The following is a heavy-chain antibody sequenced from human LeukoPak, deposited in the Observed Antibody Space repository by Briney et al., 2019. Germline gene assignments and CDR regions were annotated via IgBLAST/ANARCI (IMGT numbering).Heavy chain of an antibody. Sequence: PGRSLRLSCAASGFTFSTYAMHWVRQVPGKARECVAVISYDGSNKYYADSVKGRITISRDNSKNTLYLQMNSLRGEDTGVYYCARDLESEPGQGPDYWGQGTLVTVSS. CDR1: GFTFSTYA. D-gene: IGHD1-14*01. J-gene: IGHJ4*02. CDR3: ARDLESEPGQGPDY. V-gene: IGHV3-30-3*01. CDR2: ISYDGSNK.